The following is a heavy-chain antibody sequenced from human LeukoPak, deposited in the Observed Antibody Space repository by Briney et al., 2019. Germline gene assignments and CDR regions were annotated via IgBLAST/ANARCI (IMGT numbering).Heavy chain of an antibody. J-gene: IGHJ4*02. V-gene: IGHV3-30*14. CDR1: GFTFSSYA. D-gene: IGHD3-22*01. CDR2: ISYDGSNK. CDR3: AKDRYDSSEGWIDY. Sequence: GGSLRLSCAASGFTFSSYAMHWVRQAPGKGLEWVAVISYDGSNKYYADSVKGRFTISRDNSKNTLYLQMNSLRAEDTAVYYCAKDRYDSSEGWIDYWGQGTLVTVSS.